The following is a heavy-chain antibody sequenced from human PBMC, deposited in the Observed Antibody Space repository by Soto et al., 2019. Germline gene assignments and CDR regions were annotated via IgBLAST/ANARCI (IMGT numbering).Heavy chain of an antibody. CDR2: IKPDGSEK. CDR3: ARDYEFGFDI. CDR1: AFTLSSYW. Sequence: EVQLVESGGGLVQPGGSLRLSCEASAFTLSSYWMSWVRQAPGKGLEWVANIKPDGSEKYYVDSVKGRFTISRENTKNSLYLQMITLRPEDTAIDYCARDYEFGFDIWGQGTLVTVSS. J-gene: IGHJ3*02. D-gene: IGHD3-22*01. V-gene: IGHV3-7*01.